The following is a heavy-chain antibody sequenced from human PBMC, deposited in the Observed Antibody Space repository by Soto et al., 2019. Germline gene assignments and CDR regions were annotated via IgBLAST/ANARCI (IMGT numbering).Heavy chain of an antibody. CDR3: AGGYYSDY. CDR2: ISGSSSTI. Sequence: PGGSLRLSCAASGFTFSSYSMNWVRQAPGRGLEWVSYISGSSSTIYYADSVKGRFTISRDNAKNSLYLQMNSLRDEDTAVYYWAGGYYSDYWSQGTLVTVSS. CDR1: GFTFSSYS. V-gene: IGHV3-48*02. D-gene: IGHD3-16*01. J-gene: IGHJ4*02.